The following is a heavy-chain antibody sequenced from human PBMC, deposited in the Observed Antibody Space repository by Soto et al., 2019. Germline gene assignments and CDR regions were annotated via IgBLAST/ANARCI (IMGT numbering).Heavy chain of an antibody. CDR1: GYTFTNYA. D-gene: IGHD3-16*01. CDR2: INAAIGNT. J-gene: IGHJ6*02. Sequence: ASVKVSCKASGYTFTNYAMHWVRQAPGQRLEWMGGINAAIGNTKYSQKFQGSVTITRDTSANTAYMELSSLRSEDTAVYYCARGRVGSYYYYGMDVWGQGTTVTVSS. V-gene: IGHV1-3*01. CDR3: ARGRVGSYYYYGMDV.